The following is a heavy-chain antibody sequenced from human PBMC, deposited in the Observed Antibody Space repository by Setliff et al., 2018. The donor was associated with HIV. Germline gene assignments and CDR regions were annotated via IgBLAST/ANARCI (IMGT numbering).Heavy chain of an antibody. D-gene: IGHD2-2*01. Sequence: SETLSLTCTVSTDSLSSSTNHWGWIRQPPGKGLEWIGNINYGGAPYYSPSLKSRVTISIDTSKSQFSLKLTSVTAADTAVYFCAKDQGCSRTSCYGNYYYGMDVWGQGTTVTVSS. V-gene: IGHV4-39*07. J-gene: IGHJ6*02. CDR3: AKDQGCSRTSCYGNYYYGMDV. CDR2: INYGGAP. CDR1: TDSLSSSTNH.